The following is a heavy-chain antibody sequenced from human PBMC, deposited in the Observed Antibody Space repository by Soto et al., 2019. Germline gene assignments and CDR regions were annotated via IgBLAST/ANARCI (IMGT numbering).Heavy chain of an antibody. J-gene: IGHJ6*02. V-gene: IGHV4-59*12. CDR2: IYYIGST. CDR3: ARTQNHYYGSGSYFYYYGMDV. Sequence: SETLSLTCTVSVGSISRYYWSWIRQRPGKGLEWIGYIYYIGSTNYNPSLKSRVTIPVDTSKNQFSLKLSSVTAADTAVYYCARTQNHYYGSGSYFYYYGMDVWGQGTTVTVSS. CDR1: VGSISRYY. D-gene: IGHD3-10*01.